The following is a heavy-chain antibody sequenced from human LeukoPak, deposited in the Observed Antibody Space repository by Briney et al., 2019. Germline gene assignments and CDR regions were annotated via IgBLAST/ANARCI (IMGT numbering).Heavy chain of an antibody. CDR2: IYYSGST. J-gene: IGHJ4*02. CDR3: ARHGNWDPFDF. V-gene: IGHV4-39*01. Sequence: SETLSLTCTVSGDSINSSDYYWAWIRQPPGEGLEWIGTIYYSGSTYYKSSLKSRLTISVDSSKNQFSLKMISVTAADTGVYYCARHGNWDPFDFWGQGALVTVSS. CDR1: GDSINSSDYY. D-gene: IGHD7-27*01.